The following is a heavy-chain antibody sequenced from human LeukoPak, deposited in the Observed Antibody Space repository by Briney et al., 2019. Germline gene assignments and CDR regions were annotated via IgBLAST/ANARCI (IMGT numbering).Heavy chain of an antibody. CDR3: ARVRYRLAETYIDY. D-gene: IGHD3-16*01. V-gene: IGHV1-2*02. J-gene: IGHJ4*02. CDR2: INPNSGDT. Sequence: ASVKVSCKASGYAFTSYYMHWVRQAPGQGLEWMGLINPNSGDTNYAQKFQGRVTMTRDTSISTAYMELSRLRSDDTAVYYCARVRYRLAETYIDYWGQGTLVTVSS. CDR1: GYAFTSYY.